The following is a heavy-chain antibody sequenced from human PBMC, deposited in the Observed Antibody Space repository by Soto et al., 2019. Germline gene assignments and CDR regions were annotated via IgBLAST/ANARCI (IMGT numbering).Heavy chain of an antibody. Sequence: QVQLVQSGAEVKKPESSVKVSCKASGGTFSSYTISWLRQAPGQGLEWMGRIIPILGIANYAQKFQGRVTXTXDXXTSTAYMELNSLRSEDTALYYCARDRSGGTYPFDYWGQGTLVTVSS. V-gene: IGHV1-69*08. J-gene: IGHJ4*02. CDR1: GGTFSSYT. D-gene: IGHD1-26*01. CDR3: ARDRSGGTYPFDY. CDR2: IIPILGIA.